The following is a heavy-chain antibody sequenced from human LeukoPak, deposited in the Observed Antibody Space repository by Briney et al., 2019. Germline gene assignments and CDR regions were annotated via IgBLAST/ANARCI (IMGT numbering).Heavy chain of an antibody. J-gene: IGHJ4*02. D-gene: IGHD6-13*01. CDR3: ARGRYLTTLGGAAAGFLDS. CDR2: INHSGST. V-gene: IGHV4-34*01. CDR1: GGSFSGYY. Sequence: PSETLSLTCAVYGGSFSGYYWNWIRQTPGKGLEWIGEINHSGSTNYNPSLKRQVTISVDTSQKQFSLRLTSVTAADTAVYYCARGRYLTTLGGAAAGFLDSWGQGTLVTVSS.